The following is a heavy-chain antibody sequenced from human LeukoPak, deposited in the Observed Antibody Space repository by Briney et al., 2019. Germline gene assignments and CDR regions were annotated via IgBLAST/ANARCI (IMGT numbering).Heavy chain of an antibody. CDR3: AREPLANYGGNPYFDY. D-gene: IGHD4-23*01. J-gene: IGHJ4*02. V-gene: IGHV3-74*01. Sequence: GGSPRLSCAASGFTFSSYWMHWVRQAPGKGLVWVSRINSDGSSTSYADSVKGRFTISRDNAKNSLYLQMNSLKTEDTAVYYCAREPLANYGGNPYFDYWGQGTLVTVSS. CDR1: GFTFSSYW. CDR2: INSDGSST.